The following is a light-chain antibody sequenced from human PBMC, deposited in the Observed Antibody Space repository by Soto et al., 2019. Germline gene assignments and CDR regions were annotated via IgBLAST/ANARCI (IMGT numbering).Light chain of an antibody. Sequence: DIQMTQSPSSLSASVGDRVTISCRASETIATYLNWYQQKPGRVPEVLIYGASRLQRGVPSRFTGSGYGTDFTLTISSLQPEDFGTYYCQQSYTSPVTFGGGTKVDIK. J-gene: IGKJ4*01. CDR3: QQSYTSPVT. V-gene: IGKV1-39*01. CDR2: GAS. CDR1: ETIATY.